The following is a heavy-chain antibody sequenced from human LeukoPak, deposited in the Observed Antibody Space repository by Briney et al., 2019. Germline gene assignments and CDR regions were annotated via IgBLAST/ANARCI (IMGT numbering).Heavy chain of an antibody. CDR1: GFTFVAYA. D-gene: IGHD4-11*01. Sequence: PWGSLRLSCAASGFTFVAYAMAWVRQPPGKGLEWVSAISAGGGSTYYRDSVKGRFTISRDNSKNMLFLQMDSLRPEDTGVYYCAKDLMTTDQGENWFDPWGQGTLVSVSS. J-gene: IGHJ5*02. CDR3: AKDLMTTDQGENWFDP. V-gene: IGHV3-23*01. CDR2: ISAGGGST.